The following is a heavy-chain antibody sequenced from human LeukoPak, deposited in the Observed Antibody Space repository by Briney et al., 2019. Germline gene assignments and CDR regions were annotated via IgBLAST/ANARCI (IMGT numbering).Heavy chain of an antibody. V-gene: IGHV3-30*18. Sequence: PGRSLRLSCAASGFTFSSYGMHWVRQAPGKGLEWVAVISYDGSNKYYADSVKGRFTISRGNSKNTLYLQMNSLRAEDTAVYYCAKASPNWGFDYWGQGTLVTVTS. CDR1: GFTFSSYG. D-gene: IGHD7-27*01. J-gene: IGHJ4*02. CDR3: AKASPNWGFDY. CDR2: ISYDGSNK.